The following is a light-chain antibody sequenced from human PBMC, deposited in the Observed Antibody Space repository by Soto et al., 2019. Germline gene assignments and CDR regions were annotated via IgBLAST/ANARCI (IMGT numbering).Light chain of an antibody. Sequence: QSALTQPPSLSGTPGQRVTISCSGSNSNIGRYSVNWYQHFPGTAPKILIYSDDERPSVVPDRFSGSKSGTSASLAISGLQSEDEAEYYCAAWDDNLNGPLFGGGTKLNVL. J-gene: IGLJ3*02. V-gene: IGLV1-44*01. CDR2: SDD. CDR1: NSNIGRYS. CDR3: AAWDDNLNGPL.